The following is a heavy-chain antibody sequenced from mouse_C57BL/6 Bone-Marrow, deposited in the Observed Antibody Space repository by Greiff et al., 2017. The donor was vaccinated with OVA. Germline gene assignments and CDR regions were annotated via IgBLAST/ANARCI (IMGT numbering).Heavy chain of an antibody. CDR3: ARFYYYGSSDPDY. Sequence: VQLQQSGPVLVKPGASVKMSCKASGYTFTDYYMNWVKQSHGKSLEWIGVINPYNGGTSYNQKFKGKATLTVDKSSSSAYMELNSLTSEDSAVYYSARFYYYGSSDPDYWGQGTTLTVSS. CDR2: INPYNGGT. CDR1: GYTFTDYY. J-gene: IGHJ2*01. D-gene: IGHD1-1*01. V-gene: IGHV1-19*01.